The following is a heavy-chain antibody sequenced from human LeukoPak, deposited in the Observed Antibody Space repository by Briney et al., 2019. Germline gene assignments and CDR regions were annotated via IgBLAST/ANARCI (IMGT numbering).Heavy chain of an antibody. CDR3: ARGLVPGETDYYYYYGMDV. CDR2: ISSSSSTI. J-gene: IGHJ6*02. CDR1: GFTFSSYS. D-gene: IGHD3-10*01. Sequence: PGGSLRLSCAASGFTFSSYSMNWVRQAPGKGLEWVSYISSSSSTIYYADSVKGRFTISRDNAKNSLYLQMNSLRAEDTAVYYCARGLVPGETDYYYYYGMDVWGQGTTVTVSS. V-gene: IGHV3-48*04.